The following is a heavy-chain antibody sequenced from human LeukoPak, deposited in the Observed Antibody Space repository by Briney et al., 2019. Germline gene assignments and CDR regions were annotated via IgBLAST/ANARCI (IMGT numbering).Heavy chain of an antibody. CDR2: ISSSSSYI. Sequence: PGGSLRLSCAASGFTFSSYSMNWIRHAPGKGLEWVSSISSSSSYIYYADSVKGRFTISRDNAKNSLYLQMNSLRAEDTAVYYCASPYYYDSSGYSPFDYWGQGTLVTVSS. D-gene: IGHD3-22*01. CDR1: GFTFSSYS. V-gene: IGHV3-21*01. CDR3: ASPYYYDSSGYSPFDY. J-gene: IGHJ4*02.